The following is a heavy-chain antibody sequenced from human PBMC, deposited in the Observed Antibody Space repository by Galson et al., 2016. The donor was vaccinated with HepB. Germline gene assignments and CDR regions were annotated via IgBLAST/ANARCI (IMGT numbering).Heavy chain of an antibody. CDR2: ISYDGSYK. V-gene: IGHV3-30*18. D-gene: IGHD6-6*01. CDR1: GFTVSNNY. CDR3: AKGGPYSSSSGHYFDY. Sequence: SLRLSCAASGFTVSNNYMHWVRQAPGKGLEWVAIISYDGSYKYYADSVKGRFTISRDNSKNTLYLQMNSLRAEDTAVYYCAKGGPYSSSSGHYFDYWGQGTLATVSS. J-gene: IGHJ4*02.